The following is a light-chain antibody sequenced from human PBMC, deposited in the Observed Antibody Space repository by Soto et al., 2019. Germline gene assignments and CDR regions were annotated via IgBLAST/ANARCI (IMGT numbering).Light chain of an antibody. CDR2: GTS. J-gene: IGKJ4*01. CDR3: HQYGSLPLT. V-gene: IGKV3-20*01. CDR1: QTISTMN. Sequence: EIVLTQSPGTLSLSPGERATLSCRASQTISTMNLAWYQQKPGQAPRLLIYGTSNRATGIPDRFRGSGSGTDFTLTISRLEPEDFVVYYCHQYGSLPLTFGGGAEVEIK.